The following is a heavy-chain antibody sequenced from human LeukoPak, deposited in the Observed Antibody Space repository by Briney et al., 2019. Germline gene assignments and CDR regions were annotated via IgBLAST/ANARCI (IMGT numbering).Heavy chain of an antibody. CDR3: ARDQADSGYHYYYYGMDV. V-gene: IGHV3-21*01. D-gene: IGHD3-22*01. J-gene: IGHJ6*02. CDR1: GFTFSSYS. CDR2: ISSSSSYI. Sequence: GGSLRLSCAASGFTFSSYSMNWVRQAPGKGLEWVSSISSSSSYIYYADSVKGRFTISRDNAKNSLYLQMNSLRAEDTAVYYCARDQADSGYHYYYYGMDVWGQGTTVTVSS.